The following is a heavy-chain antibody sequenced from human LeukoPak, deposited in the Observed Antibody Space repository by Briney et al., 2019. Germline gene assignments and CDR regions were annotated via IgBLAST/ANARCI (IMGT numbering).Heavy chain of an antibody. Sequence: ASVKVSCKASGYTFTSYGISWVRQATGQGLEWMGWMNPNSGITAYAQKFQGRVTITRNTSISTAYMELSSLRSEDTAVYYCAREDFYDSGSNDYWGQGTLVTASS. CDR3: AREDFYDSGSNDY. CDR2: MNPNSGIT. J-gene: IGHJ4*02. CDR1: GYTFTSYG. D-gene: IGHD3-22*01. V-gene: IGHV1-8*03.